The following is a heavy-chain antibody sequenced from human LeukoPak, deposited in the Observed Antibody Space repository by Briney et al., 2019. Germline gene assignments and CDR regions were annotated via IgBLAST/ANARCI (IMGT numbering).Heavy chain of an antibody. Sequence: PSETLSLTCAVYGGSFSGYYWSWIRQPPGKGLEWIGEINHSGSTNYNPSLKSRVTISVDTSKNQFSLKLSSVTAADTAVYYCASLWELWGYNWFDPWGQGTLVTVSS. J-gene: IGHJ5*02. CDR1: GGSFSGYY. CDR3: ASLWELWGYNWFDP. CDR2: INHSGST. V-gene: IGHV4-34*01. D-gene: IGHD1-26*01.